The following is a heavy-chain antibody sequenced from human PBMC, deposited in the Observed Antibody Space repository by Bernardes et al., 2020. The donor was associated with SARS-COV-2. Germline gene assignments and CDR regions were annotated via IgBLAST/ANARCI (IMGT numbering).Heavy chain of an antibody. V-gene: IGHV6-1*01. CDR3: ARGLAASGLNY. J-gene: IGHJ4*02. CDR2: TYYRSQWSN. Sequence: SQTLSLTCVLSGDSVSSNSVACNWTRQSPSRGTEWLGRTYYRSQWSNESASSVKSRITINSDISKNQVSLHLNSVTPEDTAVYYCARGLAASGLNYWGQGTLVTVSS. D-gene: IGHD2-15*01. CDR1: GDSVSSNSVA.